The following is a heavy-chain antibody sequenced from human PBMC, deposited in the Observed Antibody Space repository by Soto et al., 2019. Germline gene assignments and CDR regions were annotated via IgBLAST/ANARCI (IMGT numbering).Heavy chain of an antibody. Sequence: PGGSLRLSCAASGFTFSNFGMLWVRQAPGKGLAWVAAITYTGSSKYYADSVKGRFTISRDTSTNTLFLQMNSLRAEDTAVYYCAKAYSTGWSEGYFDYWGQGTLVTVSS. CDR2: ITYTGSSK. CDR3: AKAYSTGWSEGYFDY. CDR1: GFTFSNFG. V-gene: IGHV3-30*18. J-gene: IGHJ4*02. D-gene: IGHD6-19*01.